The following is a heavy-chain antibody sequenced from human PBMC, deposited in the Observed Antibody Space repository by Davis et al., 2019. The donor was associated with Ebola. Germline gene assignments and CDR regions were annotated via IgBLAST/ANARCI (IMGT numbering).Heavy chain of an antibody. J-gene: IGHJ4*02. V-gene: IGHV4-61*01. CDR3: ARKGVSGELDY. Sequence: MPSETLSLTCTVSGGSVNSGSYYWTWMRPPPGKGLEWIGNILYSGSTEYSPSLESRVSMSVDTSKNQFSLRLTSVTAADTAVYYCARKGVSGELDYWGQGTLVIVSS. D-gene: IGHD3-10*01. CDR1: GGSVNSGSYY. CDR2: ILYSGST.